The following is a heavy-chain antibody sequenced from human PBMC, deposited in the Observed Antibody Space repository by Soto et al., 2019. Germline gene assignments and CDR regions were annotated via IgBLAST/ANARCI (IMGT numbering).Heavy chain of an antibody. V-gene: IGHV3-21*01. CDR1: GFTFSSYS. CDR2: ISSSSSYI. J-gene: IGHJ4*02. CDR3: ARDVHSSSLLGSIGPLDY. Sequence: GGSLRLSCAASGFTFSSYSMNWVRKAPGKGLEWVSSISSSSSYIYYADSVKGRFTISRDNAKNSLYLQMNSLRAEDTAVYYSARDVHSSSLLGSIGPLDYWGQGTLVTVSS. D-gene: IGHD6-6*01.